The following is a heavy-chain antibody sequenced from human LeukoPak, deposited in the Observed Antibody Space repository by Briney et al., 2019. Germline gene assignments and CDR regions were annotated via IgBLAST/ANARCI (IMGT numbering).Heavy chain of an antibody. D-gene: IGHD2-8*02. Sequence: ASVKVSCKASGYTLTNYYMHWVRQAPGQGLEWMGLINPTGSNTNYAQKFRGRVTMTRDTSTSTVYMELSSLRSEDTAVYYCAREESGGYFDYWGQGTLVTVSS. CDR1: GYTLTNYY. J-gene: IGHJ4*02. CDR3: AREESGGYFDY. CDR2: INPTGSNT. V-gene: IGHV1-46*01.